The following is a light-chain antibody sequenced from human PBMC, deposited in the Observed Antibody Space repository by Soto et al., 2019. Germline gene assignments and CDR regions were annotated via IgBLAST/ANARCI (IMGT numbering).Light chain of an antibody. CDR2: DAS. CDR3: LQRGDWPPLT. Sequence: IVLTQSPATLSLSPGERATLSCRASQSVGSSLAWYQQQPGQAPRLLIYDASNRATGIPARFSGSGSGTDFTLTISSLESEDFAVYYCLQRGDWPPLTFGQGTKVEIK. V-gene: IGKV3-11*01. J-gene: IGKJ1*01. CDR1: QSVGSS.